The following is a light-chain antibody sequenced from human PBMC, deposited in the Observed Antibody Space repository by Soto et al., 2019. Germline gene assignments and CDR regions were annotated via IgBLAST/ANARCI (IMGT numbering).Light chain of an antibody. V-gene: IGKV1-39*01. CDR2: TTS. J-gene: IGKJ1*01. CDR1: ESISSY. CDR3: QQSYSIPPT. Sequence: DIQMTQSPSSLSASVGDRVTITCRASESISSYLNWYQQKPWKAPRLLIYTTSSLEGGVPSRFSGSGSGTDFTLTISSLQPEDFATYYCQQSYSIPPTFGQGTKVEV.